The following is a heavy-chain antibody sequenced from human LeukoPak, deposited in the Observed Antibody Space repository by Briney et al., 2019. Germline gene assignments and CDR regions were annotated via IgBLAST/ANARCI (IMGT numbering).Heavy chain of an antibody. D-gene: IGHD2-2*01. CDR3: ARGGLVVVPAAMYYWFDP. CDR2: INPSGGST. Sequence: ASVKVSCKASGYTFTSYYMHWVRQAPGQGLEWMGIINPSGGSTSYAQKFQGRVTMTRDTSTSTVYMELSSLRSEDTAVYYCARGGLVVVPAAMYYWFDPWGQGTLSPSPQ. J-gene: IGHJ5*02. V-gene: IGHV1-46*01. CDR1: GYTFTSYY.